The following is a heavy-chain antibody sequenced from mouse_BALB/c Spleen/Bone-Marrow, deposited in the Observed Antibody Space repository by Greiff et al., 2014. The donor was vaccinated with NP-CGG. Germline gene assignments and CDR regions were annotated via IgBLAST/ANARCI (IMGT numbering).Heavy chain of an antibody. V-gene: IGHV1-77*01. CDR3: ARSNSISTATDY. D-gene: IGHD1-2*01. CDR1: GYTFTNYD. J-gene: IGHJ2*01. Sequence: LVESGAELVKPGASVKLSCKASGYTFTNYDIYWVRQRPEQGLEWIGWIFPGNGSTNYNEKFKGKATLTTDKSSSTAYMQLSRLTSEDSAVYFCARSNSISTATDYWGQGTTLTVSS. CDR2: IFPGNGST.